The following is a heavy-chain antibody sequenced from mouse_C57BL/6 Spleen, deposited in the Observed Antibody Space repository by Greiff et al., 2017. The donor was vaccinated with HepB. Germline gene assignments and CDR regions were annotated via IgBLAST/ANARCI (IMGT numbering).Heavy chain of an antibody. J-gene: IGHJ2*01. D-gene: IGHD3-3*01. CDR2: IYPGDGDT. CDR3: AGGGGLRNYFDY. V-gene: IGHV1-82*01. CDR1: GYAFSSSW. Sequence: QVQLKQSGPELVKPGASVKISCKASGYAFSSSWMNWVKQRPGKGLEWIGRIYPGDGDTNYNGKFKGKATLTADKSSSTAYMQLSSLTSEDSAVYFCAGGGGLRNYFDYWGQGTTLTVSS.